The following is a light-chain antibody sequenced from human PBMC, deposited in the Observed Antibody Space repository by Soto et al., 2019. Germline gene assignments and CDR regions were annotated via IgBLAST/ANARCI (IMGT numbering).Light chain of an antibody. CDR3: QQYVF. Sequence: DIQMTQSPSSLSASVGDRVTITCQASQDISKYLNWYQQKPGKAPKLLIYDASNLETGFPSRFSGSGSGTDFTFTISCLQPEDIATYYCQQYVFFGGGTKVEIK. J-gene: IGKJ4*01. CDR2: DAS. V-gene: IGKV1-33*01. CDR1: QDISKY.